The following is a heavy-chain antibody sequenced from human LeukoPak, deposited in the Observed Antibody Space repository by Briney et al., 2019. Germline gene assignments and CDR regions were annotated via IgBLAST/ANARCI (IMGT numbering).Heavy chain of an antibody. CDR3: ARVLGYCSSSSCYGWFDP. J-gene: IGHJ5*02. D-gene: IGHD2-2*01. CDR2: IYYSGST. Sequence: PSETLSLTCTVSGGSISGSSYYWSWIRQHPGKGLEWIGYIYYSGSTYYNPSLKSRLTISVDTSKNYFSLKLSSVTAADTAVYYCARVLGYCSSSSCYGWFDPWGQGTLVTVSS. CDR1: GGSISGSSYY. V-gene: IGHV4-31*03.